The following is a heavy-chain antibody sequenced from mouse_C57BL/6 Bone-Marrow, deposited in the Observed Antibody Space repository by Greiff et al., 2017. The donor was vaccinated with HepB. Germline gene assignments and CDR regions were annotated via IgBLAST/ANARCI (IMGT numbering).Heavy chain of an antibody. Sequence: VKLVESGAELARPGASVKLSCKASGYTFTSYGISWVKQRTGQGLEWIGEIYPRSGNTYYNEKFKGKATLTADKSSSTAYMELRSLTSVDSAVYFCARSYYSNFFDYWGQGTTLTVSS. V-gene: IGHV1-81*01. CDR2: IYPRSGNT. CDR3: ARSYYSNFFDY. J-gene: IGHJ2*01. D-gene: IGHD2-5*01. CDR1: GYTFTSYG.